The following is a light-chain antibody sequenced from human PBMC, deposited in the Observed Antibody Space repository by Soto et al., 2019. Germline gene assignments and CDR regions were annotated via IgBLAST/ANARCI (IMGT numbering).Light chain of an antibody. CDR3: CSYAGSSTCAYV. J-gene: IGLJ1*01. CDR2: EGS. CDR1: SSDVGSYNL. Sequence: QSVLTQPASVSGSPGQSITISCTGTSSDVGSYNLVSWYQQHPGKAPKLMIYEGSKRPSGVSNRFSGSKSGNTASLTISGLQAEDEADYYCCSYAGSSTCAYVFGTGTKVTVL. V-gene: IGLV2-23*01.